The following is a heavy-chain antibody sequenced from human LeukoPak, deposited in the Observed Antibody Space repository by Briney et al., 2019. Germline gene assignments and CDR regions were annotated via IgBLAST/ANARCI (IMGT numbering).Heavy chain of an antibody. CDR3: ASNLYVNCVGIGMDY. D-gene: IGHD2-21*01. J-gene: IGHJ4*02. V-gene: IGHV1-2*02. CDR1: GYTFTGYY. CDR2: INPSSGGT. Sequence: ASVKVSCKASGYTFTGYYMHWLRQAPGQGLEWMGWINPSSGGTNYAQKFQGRVTMTRDTSISTAYMELSRLRSDDTAVYYCASNLYVNCVGIGMDYWGQGTLVTVSS.